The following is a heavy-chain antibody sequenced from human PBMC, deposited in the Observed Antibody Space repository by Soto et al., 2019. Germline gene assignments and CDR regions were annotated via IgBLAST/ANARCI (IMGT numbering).Heavy chain of an antibody. Sequence: QVQLQESGPGLVKPSGTLSLTCAVSGGSISSSNWWSWVRQPPGKGLEWIGEIYHSGSTNYNPSLKSRVTISVDKSKNQFSLKLSSVTAAETAVYYCARDRGGITVFGVVIQDAFDIWGQGTMVTVSS. CDR1: GGSISSSNW. CDR3: ARDRGGITVFGVVIQDAFDI. D-gene: IGHD3-3*01. V-gene: IGHV4-4*02. J-gene: IGHJ3*02. CDR2: IYHSGST.